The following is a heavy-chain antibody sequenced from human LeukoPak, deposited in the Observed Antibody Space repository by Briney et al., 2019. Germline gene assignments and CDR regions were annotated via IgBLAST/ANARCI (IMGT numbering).Heavy chain of an antibody. J-gene: IGHJ6*02. D-gene: IGHD1-26*01. CDR3: ARVGWELLYYYYGMDV. Sequence: PGGSLRLSCAASGFTFSSYWMHWVRQAPGKGLVWVSRINSDGSSTSYADSVKGRFTISRDNAKNTLYLQMISLRAEDTAVYYCARVGWELLYYYYGMDVWGQGTTVTVSS. CDR2: INSDGSST. CDR1: GFTFSSYW. V-gene: IGHV3-74*01.